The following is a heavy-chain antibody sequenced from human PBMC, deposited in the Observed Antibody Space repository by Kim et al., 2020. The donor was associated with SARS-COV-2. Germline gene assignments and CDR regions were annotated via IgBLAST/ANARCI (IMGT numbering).Heavy chain of an antibody. V-gene: IGHV4-38-2*02. Sequence: SETLSLTCTVSGSSIGIGYYWAWIRQPPGRGLEWIGSISHTGNTYSNPSLQSRISISVDTSKRQFSLNVTSVTAADTAVYSCARMEVSGWFNFDVWGQGTRVTVSS. J-gene: IGHJ3*01. D-gene: IGHD6-13*01. CDR1: GSSIGIGYY. CDR2: ISHTGNT. CDR3: ARMEVSGWFNFDV.